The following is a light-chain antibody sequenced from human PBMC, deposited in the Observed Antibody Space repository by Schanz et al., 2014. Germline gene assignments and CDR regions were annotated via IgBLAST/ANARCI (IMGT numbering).Light chain of an antibody. CDR2: DVS. V-gene: IGLV2-14*01. CDR3: SSYATTNTLV. Sequence: SALTQPASVSGSPGQSITISCTGTSSDLGGYNYVSWYQQYPGKAPKLIIYDVSNRPSGVSNRFSGSKSGNTASLTISGLQAEDEADYYCSSYATTNTLVFGGGTKLTVL. J-gene: IGLJ2*01. CDR1: SSDLGGYNY.